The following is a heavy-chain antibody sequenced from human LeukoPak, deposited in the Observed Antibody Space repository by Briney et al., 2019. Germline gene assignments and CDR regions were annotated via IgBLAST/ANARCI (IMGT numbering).Heavy chain of an antibody. CDR1: GGSFSGYY. CDR3: ARVTRITMVRGVSGYYMDV. CDR2: INHSGST. Sequence: PSETLSLTCAVYGGSFSGYYWSWIRQPPGKGLEWIGEINHSGSTNYNPSLKSRVTISVDTSKNQFSLKLSSVTAADTAVYYCARVTRITMVRGVSGYYMDVWGKGTTVTISS. V-gene: IGHV4-34*01. D-gene: IGHD3-10*01. J-gene: IGHJ6*03.